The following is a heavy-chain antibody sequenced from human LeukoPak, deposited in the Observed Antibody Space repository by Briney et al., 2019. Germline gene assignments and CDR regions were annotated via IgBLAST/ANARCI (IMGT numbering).Heavy chain of an antibody. Sequence: SETLSLTCTVSGGSISSSSYYWGWIRQPPGKGLEWIGRIYYSGSTYYNPSLKSQVTISVDTSKNQFSLKLSSVTAADTAVYYCAREGDYYDSSGYYDYWGQGTLVTVSS. CDR3: AREGDYYDSSGYYDY. V-gene: IGHV4-39*02. CDR1: GGSISSSSYY. J-gene: IGHJ4*02. D-gene: IGHD3-22*01. CDR2: IYYSGST.